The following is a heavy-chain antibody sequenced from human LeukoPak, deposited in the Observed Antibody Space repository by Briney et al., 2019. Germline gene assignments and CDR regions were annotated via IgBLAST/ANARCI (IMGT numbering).Heavy chain of an antibody. CDR3: ARAAYYYDSSGSNSPYYSDY. Sequence: ASVKVSCKASGYTFAGYYMHWVRQAPGQGLEWMGWINPNSGGTNYAQKFQGRVTMTRDTSISTAYMELSRLRSDDTAVYYCARAAYYYDSSGSNSPYYSDYWGQGTLVTVSS. D-gene: IGHD3-22*01. J-gene: IGHJ4*02. CDR1: GYTFAGYY. V-gene: IGHV1-2*02. CDR2: INPNSGGT.